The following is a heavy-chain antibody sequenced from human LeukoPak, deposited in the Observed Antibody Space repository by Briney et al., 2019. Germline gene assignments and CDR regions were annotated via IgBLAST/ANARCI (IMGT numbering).Heavy chain of an antibody. CDR2: IYYSGST. D-gene: IGHD6-13*01. V-gene: IGHV4-59*01. CDR1: GGSISGYY. J-gene: IGHJ4*02. Sequence: PSETLSLTCTVSGGSISGYYWSWIRQPPGKGLEWIAYIYYSGSTNYNPSLKSRATISLDTSKNQFSLKLTSVTAADTAVYYCARDRPGGSSLDYWGQGTLVTVSS. CDR3: ARDRPGGSSLDY.